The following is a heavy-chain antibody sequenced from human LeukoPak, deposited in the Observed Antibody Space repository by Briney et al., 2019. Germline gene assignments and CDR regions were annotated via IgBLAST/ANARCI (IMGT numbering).Heavy chain of an antibody. CDR3: ARGSGWVSDY. D-gene: IGHD1-26*01. CDR2: IKEDGSEK. J-gene: IGHJ4*02. CDR1: GFTFSSYS. V-gene: IGHV3-7*01. Sequence: PGGSPRLSCVASGFTFSSYSMSWVRQAPGKGLEWVANIKEDGSEKYYVASVKGRFTISRDNTKNSLYLQMNTLRAEDTAVYFCARGSGWVSDYWGQGTLVTVSS.